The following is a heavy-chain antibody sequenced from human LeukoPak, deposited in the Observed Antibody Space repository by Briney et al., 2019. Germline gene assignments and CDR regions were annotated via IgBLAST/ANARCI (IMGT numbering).Heavy chain of an antibody. D-gene: IGHD3-3*01. CDR1: GYTFTSYY. V-gene: IGHV1-46*01. CDR2: INPSGGST. CDR3: ARVASGMSGYHSGFDY. J-gene: IGHJ4*02. Sequence: PQASVKVSCKASGYTFTSYYMHWVRQAPGQGLEWMGIINPSGGSTSYAQKFQGRVTMTRDTSTSTVYMELSSLRSEDTAVYYCARVASGMSGYHSGFDYWGQGTLVTVSS.